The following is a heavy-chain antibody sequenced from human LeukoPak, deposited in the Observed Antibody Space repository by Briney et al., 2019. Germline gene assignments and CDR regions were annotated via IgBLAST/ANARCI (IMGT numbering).Heavy chain of an antibody. CDR1: GGSISSYY. CDR3: ARDMSEESGTWFDP. D-gene: IGHD1-14*01. CDR2: IYYSGST. V-gene: IGHV4-59*12. Sequence: PSETLSLTCTVSGGSISSYYWSWIRQPPGKGLEWIGYIYYSGSTNYNPSLKSRVTISVHTSKNQFSLKMSSVSAADTAMYYCARDMSEESGTWFDPWGQGTLVTVSS. J-gene: IGHJ5*02.